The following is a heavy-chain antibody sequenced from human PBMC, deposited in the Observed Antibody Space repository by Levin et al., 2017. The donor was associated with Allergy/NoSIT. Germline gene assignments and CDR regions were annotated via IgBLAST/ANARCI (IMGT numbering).Heavy chain of an antibody. Sequence: VSGPTLVKPTQTLTLTCTFSGFSLSTSGVGVGWIRQPPGKALEWLALIYWDDDKRYSPSLKSRLTITKDTSKNQVVLTMTNMDPVDTATYYCAHRRQWLVLSSSLWFDPWGQGTLVTVSS. CDR1: GFSLSTSGVG. J-gene: IGHJ5*02. V-gene: IGHV2-5*02. CDR3: AHRRQWLVLSSSLWFDP. D-gene: IGHD6-19*01. CDR2: IYWDDDK.